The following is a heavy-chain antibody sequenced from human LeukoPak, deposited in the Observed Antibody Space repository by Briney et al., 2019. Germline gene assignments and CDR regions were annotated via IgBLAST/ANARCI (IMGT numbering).Heavy chain of an antibody. CDR1: GGSFSSYY. V-gene: IGHV4-59*01. D-gene: IGHD7-27*01. CDR3: AREKSGEFDY. CDR2: IYYSGTT. Sequence: PSETLSLTCTISGGSFSSYYWNWIRQPPGKGLKWIGYIYYSGTTNYNPSLKSRVTISVDTSKNQFSLKLNSVTAADTAVYYCAREKSGEFDYWGQGTLVTVSS. J-gene: IGHJ4*02.